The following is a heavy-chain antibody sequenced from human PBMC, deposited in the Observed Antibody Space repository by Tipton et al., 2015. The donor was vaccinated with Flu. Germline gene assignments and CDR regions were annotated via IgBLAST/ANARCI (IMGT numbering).Heavy chain of an antibody. J-gene: IGHJ4*02. D-gene: IGHD3-22*01. CDR3: AKQIYYFDTSSYSSYDY. Sequence: SLRLSCAASGFTLSSYGMHWVRQAPGKGLEWVAFIRYDGSNKHYADSVKGRFTISRDNSKNTLYLQMNSLRAEDTAVYYCAKQIYYFDTSSYSSYDYWGQGTLVTVSS. CDR2: IRYDGSNK. V-gene: IGHV3-30*02. CDR1: GFTLSSYG.